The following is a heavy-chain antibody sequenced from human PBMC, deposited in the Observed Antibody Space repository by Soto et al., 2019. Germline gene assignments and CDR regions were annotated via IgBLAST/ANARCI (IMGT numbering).Heavy chain of an antibody. Sequence: SVKVSCKDSGGLFSSFAISWVRQAPGRGLEWLGGIIPVFGTTNYAEKFQGRVTVTADESTNTAYMELSGLRSGDTAIYYCARGGGPYVWFNEFWGQGTLVTVSS. V-gene: IGHV1-69*13. CDR2: IIPVFGTT. J-gene: IGHJ4*02. CDR3: ARGGGPYVWFNEF. D-gene: IGHD3-16*01. CDR1: GGLFSSFA.